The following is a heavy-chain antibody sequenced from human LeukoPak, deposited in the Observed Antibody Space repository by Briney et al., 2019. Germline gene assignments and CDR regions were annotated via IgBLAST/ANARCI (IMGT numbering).Heavy chain of an antibody. CDR1: GFTFSSYS. V-gene: IGHV3-21*04. D-gene: IGHD3-3*01. CDR2: ISSSSSYI. CDR3: ARDERLLSFLK. Sequence: MAGGSLRLSCAASGFTFSSYSMNWVRQAPGKGLEWVSSISSSSSYIYYADSVKGRFTISRDNAKNSLYLQMNSLRAEDTAIYYCARDERLLSFLKWGQGTLVTVSS. J-gene: IGHJ4*02.